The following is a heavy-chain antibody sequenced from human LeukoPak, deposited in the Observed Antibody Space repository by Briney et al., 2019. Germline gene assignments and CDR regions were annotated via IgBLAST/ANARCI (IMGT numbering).Heavy chain of an antibody. CDR3: ARCDIVVVPAAYPAWLLRYYYYGMDV. Sequence: SETLSLTCTVSGGSISSGGYYWSWIRQPPGKGLEWIGEINHSGSTNYNPSLKSRVTISVDTSKNQFSLKLSSVTAADTAVYYCARCDIVVVPAAYPAWLLRYYYYGMDVWGQGTTVTVSS. J-gene: IGHJ6*02. D-gene: IGHD2-2*01. CDR1: GGSISSGGYY. CDR2: INHSGST. V-gene: IGHV4-39*07.